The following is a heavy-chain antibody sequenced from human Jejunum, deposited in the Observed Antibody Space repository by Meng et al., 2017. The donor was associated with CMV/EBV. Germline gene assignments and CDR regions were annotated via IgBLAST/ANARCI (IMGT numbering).Heavy chain of an antibody. CDR1: STFSTSA. CDR2: VSAYNGDT. CDR3: ARIPVTSGSSYGLDV. D-gene: IGHD4-17*01. V-gene: IGHV1-18*01. Sequence: STFSTSAIAWVRPAPGRGLEWMGWVSAYNGDTNYAHQLHGRVSMTTDTSTTTAYMELRSLRSDDTGVYYCARIPVTSGSSYGLDVWGQGTTVTVSS. J-gene: IGHJ6*02.